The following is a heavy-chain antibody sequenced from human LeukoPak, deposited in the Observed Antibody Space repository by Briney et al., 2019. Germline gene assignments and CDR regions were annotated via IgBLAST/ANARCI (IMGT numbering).Heavy chain of an antibody. CDR1: GFTFSNLG. J-gene: IGHJ4*02. Sequence: SGGSLRLSCVASGFTFSNLGMHWVRQAPDKGLEWVAGVSYDGSNKYYGDSVKGRFTISRDNSNNGLFLQLTSLRVEDTAVYFCARDRALAVSLSDWGQGTLVTVSS. CDR3: ARDRALAVSLSD. CDR2: VSYDGSNK. V-gene: IGHV3-30*13. D-gene: IGHD2-15*01.